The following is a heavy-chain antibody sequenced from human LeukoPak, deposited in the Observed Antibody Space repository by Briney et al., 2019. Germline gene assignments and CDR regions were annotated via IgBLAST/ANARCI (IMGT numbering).Heavy chain of an antibody. CDR2: IYPSDSDT. CDR1: GYRFTNYW. CDR3: ARRPTIFYGMDV. Sequence: GESLEISCKGSGYRFTNYWIAWVRPMPGKGLEWMGIIYPSDSDTRYSPSFQGQVTISADKSISTAYLQWNSLKASDTAMYYCARRPTIFYGMDVWGQGTTVTVSS. V-gene: IGHV5-51*01. D-gene: IGHD5-12*01. J-gene: IGHJ6*02.